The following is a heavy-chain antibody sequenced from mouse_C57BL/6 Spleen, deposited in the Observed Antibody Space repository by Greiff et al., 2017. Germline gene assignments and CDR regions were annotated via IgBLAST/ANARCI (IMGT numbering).Heavy chain of an antibody. D-gene: IGHD1-1*01. V-gene: IGHV1-64*01. CDR1: GYTFTSYW. Sequence: QVQLQQPGAELVKPGASVKLSCKASGYTFTSYWMHWVKQRPGQGLEWIGMIHPNSGSTNYNEKFKSKATLTVDKSSSTAYMQLSSPTSEDSAVYYCARSTTVGVFDYWGQGTTLTVSS. CDR3: ARSTTVGVFDY. J-gene: IGHJ2*01. CDR2: IHPNSGST.